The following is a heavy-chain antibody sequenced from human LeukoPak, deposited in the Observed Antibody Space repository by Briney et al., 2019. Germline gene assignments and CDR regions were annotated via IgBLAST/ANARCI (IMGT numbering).Heavy chain of an antibody. J-gene: IGHJ4*02. CDR1: GFSFGSFW. V-gene: IGHV3-7*01. Sequence: PGGSRRLSCAASGFSFGSFWMTWIRQAPGKGLEWVGHINEDGSQTNYIDSVTGRFTISRDNTKDSLYLQMNSLRAEDTAVYFCVRDVGYFHFDSWGQGILVTVSS. D-gene: IGHD1-1*01. CDR3: VRDVGYFHFDS. CDR2: INEDGSQT.